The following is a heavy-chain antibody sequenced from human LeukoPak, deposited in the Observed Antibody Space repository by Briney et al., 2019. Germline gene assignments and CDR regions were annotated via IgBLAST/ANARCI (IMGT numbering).Heavy chain of an antibody. D-gene: IGHD2-2*02. V-gene: IGHV3-21*01. J-gene: IGHJ6*02. CDR2: ISSSSSYI. CDR1: GFTFSSYS. Sequence: KPGGSLRLSCAASGFTFSSYSMNWVRQAPGKGLEWVSSISSSSSYIYYADSVKGRFTISRDNAKNSLYLKMNSLRAEDTAVYYCARDNFVVVPAAIGGDYYYYYGMDVWGQGTTVTVSS. CDR3: ARDNFVVVPAAIGGDYYYYYGMDV.